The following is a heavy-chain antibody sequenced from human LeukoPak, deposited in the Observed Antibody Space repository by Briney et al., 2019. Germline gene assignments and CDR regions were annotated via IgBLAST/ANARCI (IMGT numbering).Heavy chain of an antibody. D-gene: IGHD3-22*01. CDR3: TRGGYYEPIDS. J-gene: IGHJ4*02. Sequence: PSETLSLTCSVSGGSISTYYWSWIRQTPGKGLEQIGYIYNSGSTNYNPSLEGRVTMSIDTSKNQFSLKLSSVTAADTAVYYCTRGGYYEPIDSWGQGTLVTVSS. V-gene: IGHV4-59*01. CDR1: GGSISTYY. CDR2: IYNSGST.